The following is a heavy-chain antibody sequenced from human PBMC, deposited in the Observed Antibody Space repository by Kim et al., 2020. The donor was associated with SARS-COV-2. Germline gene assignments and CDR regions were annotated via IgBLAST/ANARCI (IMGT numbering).Heavy chain of an antibody. CDR1: GGSISSYY. CDR3: ARVGYNWNYGSFDY. CDR2: IYYSGST. Sequence: SETLSLTCTVSGGSISSYYWSWIRQPPGKGLEWIGYIYYSGSTNYNPSLKSRVTISVDTSKNQFSLKLSSVTAADTAVYYCARVGYNWNYGSFDYWGQGTLVTVSS. J-gene: IGHJ4*02. D-gene: IGHD1-7*01. V-gene: IGHV4-59*01.